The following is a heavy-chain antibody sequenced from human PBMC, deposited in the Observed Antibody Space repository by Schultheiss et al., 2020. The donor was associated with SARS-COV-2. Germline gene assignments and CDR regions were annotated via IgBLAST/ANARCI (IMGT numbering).Heavy chain of an antibody. Sequence: GESLKISCAASGFTFSSYGMHWVRQAPGKGLEWVGRIKSKTDGGTTDYAAPVKGRFTISRDDSKNTLYLQMNSLKTEDTAVYYCTTDPAGYSSGWHFDYWGQGTLVTVSS. V-gene: IGHV3-15*01. CDR2: IKSKTDGGTT. CDR3: TTDPAGYSSGWHFDY. D-gene: IGHD6-19*01. CDR1: GFTFSSYG. J-gene: IGHJ4*02.